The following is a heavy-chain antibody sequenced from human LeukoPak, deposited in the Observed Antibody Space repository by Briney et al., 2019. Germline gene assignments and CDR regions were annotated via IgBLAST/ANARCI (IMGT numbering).Heavy chain of an antibody. V-gene: IGHV4-39*07. Sequence: PSETLSLTCIVSGGSISSSSSYWGWIRQPPGKGLECIGSIYYSGSTYYNPSLKSRVTISVDTSKNQFSLKLSSVTAADTAVYYCARVNDYGAGVDYWGQGTLVTVSS. CDR3: ARVNDYGAGVDY. D-gene: IGHD4-17*01. CDR1: GGSISSSSSY. J-gene: IGHJ4*02. CDR2: IYYSGST.